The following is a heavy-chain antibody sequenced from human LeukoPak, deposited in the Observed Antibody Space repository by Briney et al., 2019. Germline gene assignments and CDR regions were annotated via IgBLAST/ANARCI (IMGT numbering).Heavy chain of an antibody. CDR1: GGSVSSGSYY. CDR2: IYYSGST. V-gene: IGHV4-61*01. Sequence: SETLSLTCTVSGGSVSSGSYYWSWIRQPPGKGPEWIGYIYYSGSTNFNPSLKSRVTISVDTSKNQFSLKLSSVTAADTAVYYCARDPIVVVPAAPPEVYYYYYGMDVWGQGTTVTVSS. J-gene: IGHJ6*02. CDR3: ARDPIVVVPAAPPEVYYYYYGMDV. D-gene: IGHD2-2*01.